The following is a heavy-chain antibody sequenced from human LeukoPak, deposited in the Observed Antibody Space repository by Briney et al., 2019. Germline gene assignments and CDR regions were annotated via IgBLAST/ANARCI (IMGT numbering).Heavy chain of an antibody. CDR3: ARGGSSSFNWFDP. J-gene: IGHJ5*02. CDR2: MYPNSGNT. Sequence: ASVKVSCKASGYTFTSYDINWVRQATGQGLEWMGWMYPNSGNTGYAQKFQGRVTITRNTSISTAYMELSSLRSEDTAVYYCARGGSSSFNWFDPWGQGTLVTVSS. CDR1: GYTFTSYD. D-gene: IGHD6-13*01. V-gene: IGHV1-8*03.